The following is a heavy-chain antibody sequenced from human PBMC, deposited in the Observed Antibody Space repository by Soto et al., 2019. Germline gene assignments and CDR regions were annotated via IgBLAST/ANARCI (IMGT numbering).Heavy chain of an antibody. CDR3: ARNCGGDCYTNFDY. D-gene: IGHD2-21*02. V-gene: IGHV3-23*01. CDR2: ISGRGGTT. Sequence: EVQLLESGGGLVQPGGSLRLSCAASGFTFSSYAMSWVRQSPGRGLEWVSAISGRGGTTYYGDSVRGRFTVSRDKSRDTLYLQMNSLRADDTALYYCARNCGGDCYTNFDYWGQGTLVTVSS. J-gene: IGHJ4*02. CDR1: GFTFSSYA.